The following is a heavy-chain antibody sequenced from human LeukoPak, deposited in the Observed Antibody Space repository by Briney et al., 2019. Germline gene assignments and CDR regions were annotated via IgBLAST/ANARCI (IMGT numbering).Heavy chain of an antibody. D-gene: IGHD6-19*01. V-gene: IGHV4-59*01. CDR1: GGSISSYF. CDR2: IYYSGST. CDR3: AREAGSGWYSGAFDI. J-gene: IGHJ3*02. Sequence: SETLSLTCTVSGGSISSYFWSWIRQPPGKGLEWIGYIYYSGSTNYNPSLKSRVTISVDTSKNQFSLKLSSVTAADTAVYYCAREAGSGWYSGAFDIWGQGTMVTVSS.